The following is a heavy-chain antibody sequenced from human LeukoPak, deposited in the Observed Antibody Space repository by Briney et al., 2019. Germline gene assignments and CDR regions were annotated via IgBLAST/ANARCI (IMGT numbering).Heavy chain of an antibody. Sequence: GGSLRLSCAASGFTFSTYGMNWVRQAPGKGLNWVAYISGSDSTVYYADSVRGRFTISRDNAKSSLYLEMNSLRAEDTAVYYCARNKWELLPDDAFDIWGQGTMVTVSS. CDR2: ISGSDSTV. V-gene: IGHV3-48*01. CDR3: ARNKWELLPDDAFDI. CDR1: GFTFSTYG. D-gene: IGHD1-26*01. J-gene: IGHJ3*02.